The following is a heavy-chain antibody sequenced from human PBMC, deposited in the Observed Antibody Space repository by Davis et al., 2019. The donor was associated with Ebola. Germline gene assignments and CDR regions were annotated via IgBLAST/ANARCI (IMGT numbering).Heavy chain of an antibody. CDR2: IYSGGST. Sequence: GESLKISCAASGFTVSSNYISWVRQAPGKGLEWVSVIYSGGSTYYADSVKGRFTISRDNSKNTLYLQMNSLRAEDTAVYYCARDRYSSSWYGYWGQGTLVTVSS. CDR1: GFTVSSNY. CDR3: ARDRYSSSWYGY. D-gene: IGHD6-13*01. V-gene: IGHV3-66*01. J-gene: IGHJ4*02.